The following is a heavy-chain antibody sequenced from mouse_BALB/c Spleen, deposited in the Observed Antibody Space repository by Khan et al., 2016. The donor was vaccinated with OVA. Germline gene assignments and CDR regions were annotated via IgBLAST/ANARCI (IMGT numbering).Heavy chain of an antibody. D-gene: IGHD1-1*01. V-gene: IGHV5-6-5*01. CDR3: ARDYYYGTGYFDV. CDR1: GFTFSSYA. J-gene: IGHJ1*01. Sequence: EVQLQESGGGLVKPGGSLKLSCAASGFTFSSYAMSWVRQTPEKRLEWVASISSGGSTYYPDSVKGRFTISRDNARNILYLQMSSLRSEDTAMYYWARDYYYGTGYFDVWGAGTTVTVSS. CDR2: ISSGGST.